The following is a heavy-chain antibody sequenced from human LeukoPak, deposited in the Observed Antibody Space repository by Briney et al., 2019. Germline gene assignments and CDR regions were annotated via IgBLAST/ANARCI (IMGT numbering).Heavy chain of an antibody. D-gene: IGHD4-11*01. J-gene: IGHJ4*02. V-gene: IGHV4-38-2*02. Sequence: SETLSLTCTVSGYSLRSGYHWAWFRQPPGKGLEWIGSVSQSGSTYDNPSLKSRVTMSMDTSKNQFSVKMRAVTAADTAVYYCARSELNDYSRFWGQGILVAVSS. CDR3: ARSELNDYSRF. CDR2: VSQSGST. CDR1: GYSLRSGYH.